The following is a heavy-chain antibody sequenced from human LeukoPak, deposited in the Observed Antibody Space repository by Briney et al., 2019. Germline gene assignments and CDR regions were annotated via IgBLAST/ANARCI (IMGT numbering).Heavy chain of an antibody. CDR3: ARVDYGDYGYNWFDP. J-gene: IGHJ5*02. V-gene: IGHV1-8*01. Sequence: ASVKVSCKASGYTFTSYDINWVRQATGQGLEWMGWMNPNSGNTGYAQKFQGRVTMTRNTSISTAYMELSSLRSEDTAVYYCARVDYGDYGYNWFDPWGQGTLVTVSS. CDR2: MNPNSGNT. D-gene: IGHD4-17*01. CDR1: GYTFTSYD.